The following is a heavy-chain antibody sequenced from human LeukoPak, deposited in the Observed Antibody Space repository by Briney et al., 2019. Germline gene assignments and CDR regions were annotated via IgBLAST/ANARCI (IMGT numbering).Heavy chain of an antibody. CDR3: ARGTIPSVGWFDP. V-gene: IGHV4-59*01. D-gene: IGHD3-3*01. CDR2: IYYSGST. Sequence: SETLSLTCTVSGGSISSYYWSWIRQPPGKGLEWIGYIYYSGSTNYNPSLKSRVTISVDTSKNQFSLKLSSVTAADTAVYYCARGTIPSVGWFDPWGQGTLVTVSS. J-gene: IGHJ5*02. CDR1: GGSISSYY.